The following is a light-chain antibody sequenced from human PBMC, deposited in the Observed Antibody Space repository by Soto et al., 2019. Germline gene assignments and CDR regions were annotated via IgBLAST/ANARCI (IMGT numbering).Light chain of an antibody. CDR2: DVS. V-gene: IGLV2-14*03. CDR1: SSDVGGYNY. Sequence: QSALTQPASVSGSPGQSITISCTGTSSDVGGYNYVSWYQQHPGKAPKFMIYDVSSRPSGVSNRFSDSKSGNTASLTISGLQAEDEADYYCCSYTTSNTRQIVFGTGTKLTVL. J-gene: IGLJ1*01. CDR3: CSYTTSNTRQIV.